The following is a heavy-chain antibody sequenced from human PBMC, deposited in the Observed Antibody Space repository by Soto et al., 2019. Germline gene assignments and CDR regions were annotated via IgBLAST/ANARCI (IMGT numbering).Heavy chain of an antibody. V-gene: IGHV3-23*01. CDR3: ARDEYYYASSGYYRFDQ. Sequence: EVQVLESGGGLVQPGGSLRLSCAASGFTLSNFAMSWVRQAPGKGLEWVAVISDRGDSTDYAASVKGRFTISRDNSNNTVYLQMNNLRAEDTAVYYCARDEYYYASSGYYRFDQWGQGTLVTVSS. CDR1: GFTLSNFA. J-gene: IGHJ4*02. CDR2: ISDRGDST. D-gene: IGHD3-22*01.